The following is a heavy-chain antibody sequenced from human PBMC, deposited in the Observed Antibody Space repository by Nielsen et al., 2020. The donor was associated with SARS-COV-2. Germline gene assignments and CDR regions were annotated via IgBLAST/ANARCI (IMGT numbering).Heavy chain of an antibody. CDR1: GGSISRYY. CDR3: ARVGWQWLDFDY. V-gene: IGHV4-59*01. Sequence: SETLSLTCTVSGGSISRYYWTWIRQSPGNGLEWIGYVHHTGDTNYSPSLKSRVTISPDASKNQFSLKITSVTAADTAVYYCARVGWQWLDFDYWGQGTLVTVSS. J-gene: IGHJ4*02. D-gene: IGHD6-19*01. CDR2: VHHTGDT.